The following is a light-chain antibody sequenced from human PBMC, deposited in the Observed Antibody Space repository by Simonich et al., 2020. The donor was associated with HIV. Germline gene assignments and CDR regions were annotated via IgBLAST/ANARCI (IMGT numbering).Light chain of an antibody. CDR1: QSISSY. CDR3: QQSYSTPLT. Sequence: IQMTQSPSSLSASVGDIVTIACRASQSISSYLNWYQQKPGKAPKLLIYAASSLQSGVPSRFRGSGSGTDFILTISSLQPEDFATYYCQQSYSTPLTFGGGTKVDIK. J-gene: IGKJ4*01. V-gene: IGKV1-39*01. CDR2: AAS.